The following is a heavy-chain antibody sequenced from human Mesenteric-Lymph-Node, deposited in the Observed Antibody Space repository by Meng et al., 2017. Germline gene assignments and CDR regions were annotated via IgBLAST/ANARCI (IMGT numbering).Heavy chain of an antibody. D-gene: IGHD6-19*01. CDR1: GGSISSSSYY. J-gene: IGHJ4*02. Sequence: QVQLQESGPGLVKPSETLSLTCTVSGGSISSSSYYWGWIRQPPGKGLEWIGSIYYSGSTYYNPSLKSRVTISVDTSKNQFSLKLSSVTAADTAVYYCARIAVAGTFDYWGQGTLVTVSS. CDR2: IYYSGST. V-gene: IGHV4-39*01. CDR3: ARIAVAGTFDY.